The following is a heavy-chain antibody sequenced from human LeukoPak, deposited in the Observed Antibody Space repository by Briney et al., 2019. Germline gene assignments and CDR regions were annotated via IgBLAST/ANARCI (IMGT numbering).Heavy chain of an antibody. J-gene: IGHJ5*02. CDR2: MNPNSGNT. CDR3: ARRKGYCSSTSCYMTVWFDP. Sequence: ASVKVSCEASGYTFTSYDINWVRQATGQGLEWMGWMNPNSGNTGYAQKFQGRVTMTRNTSISTAYMELSSLRSEDTAVYYCARRKGYCSSTSCYMTVWFDPWGQGTLVTVSS. D-gene: IGHD2-2*01. CDR1: GYTFTSYD. V-gene: IGHV1-8*01.